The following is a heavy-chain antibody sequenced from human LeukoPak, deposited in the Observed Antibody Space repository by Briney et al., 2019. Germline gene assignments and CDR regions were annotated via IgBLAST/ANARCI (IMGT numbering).Heavy chain of an antibody. Sequence: GGSLRLSCAASGFTFSNAWMSWVRQAPGKGLEWVGRIKSKTDGGTTDYAAPVKGRFTISRDDSKNTLYLQMNSLKTEDTAVYYWTTRDYYDSSGYTDYWGQGTLVTVSS. D-gene: IGHD3-22*01. V-gene: IGHV3-15*01. CDR2: IKSKTDGGTT. CDR3: TTRDYYDSSGYTDY. J-gene: IGHJ4*02. CDR1: GFTFSNAW.